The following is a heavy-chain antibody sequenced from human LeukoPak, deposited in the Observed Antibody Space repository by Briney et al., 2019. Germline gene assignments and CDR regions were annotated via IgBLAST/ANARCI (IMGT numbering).Heavy chain of an antibody. Sequence: ASVKVSCKASGYTFTSYYMHWVRQAPGQGLEWMGIINPSGGSTSYAQKFQGRVTMTRDTSTSTVYMELSSLRSEDTAGYYCARTRYSSRDSSGYYYSYWGQGTLVTVSS. CDR2: INPSGGST. CDR1: GYTFTSYY. J-gene: IGHJ4*02. D-gene: IGHD3-22*01. V-gene: IGHV1-46*01. CDR3: ARTRYSSRDSSGYYYSY.